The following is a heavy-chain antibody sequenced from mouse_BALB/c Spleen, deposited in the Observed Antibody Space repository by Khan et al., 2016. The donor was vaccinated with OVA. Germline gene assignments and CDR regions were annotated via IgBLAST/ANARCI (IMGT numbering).Heavy chain of an antibody. Sequence: QVQLKESGAELAKPGASVKMSCKASGYTFTTYWMHWVKQRPGQGLEWIGYINPTSGYPDYNEKFKDRATLSAAKSSNTAYMQLSSLTSEDSAVYYCTRDRIDYWGQGTTLTVSS. CDR2: INPTSGYP. CDR3: TRDRIDY. V-gene: IGHV1-7*01. CDR1: GYTFTTYW. J-gene: IGHJ2*01.